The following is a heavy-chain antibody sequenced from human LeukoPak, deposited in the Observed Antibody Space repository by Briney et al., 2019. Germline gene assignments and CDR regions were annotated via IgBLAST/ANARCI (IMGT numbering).Heavy chain of an antibody. D-gene: IGHD6-19*01. Sequence: ASVKVSCEASGYTFTSYGISWVRQAPGQGLEWMGWISAYNGNTNYAQKLQGRVTMTTDTSTSTAYMELRSLRSDDTAVYYCARAAHSSGWFPVDYWGQGTLVTVSS. CDR1: GYTFTSYG. J-gene: IGHJ4*02. CDR3: ARAAHSSGWFPVDY. V-gene: IGHV1-18*01. CDR2: ISAYNGNT.